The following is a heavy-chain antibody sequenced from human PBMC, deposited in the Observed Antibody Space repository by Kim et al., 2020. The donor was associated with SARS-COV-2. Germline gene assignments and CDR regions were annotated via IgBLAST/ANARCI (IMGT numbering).Heavy chain of an antibody. Sequence: GESLKISCKGSGYSFTSYWISWVRQMPGKGLEWMGRIDPSDSYTNYSPSFQGHVTISADKSISTAYLQWSSLKASDTAMYYCARHEYIAVAGLSFDYWGQGTLVTVSS. CDR3: ARHEYIAVAGLSFDY. CDR2: IDPSDSYT. D-gene: IGHD6-19*01. CDR1: GYSFTSYW. V-gene: IGHV5-10-1*01. J-gene: IGHJ4*02.